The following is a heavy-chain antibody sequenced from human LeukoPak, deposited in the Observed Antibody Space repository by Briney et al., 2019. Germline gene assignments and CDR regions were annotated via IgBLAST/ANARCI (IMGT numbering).Heavy chain of an antibody. D-gene: IGHD1-26*01. V-gene: IGHV1-69*04. CDR2: IIPILGIA. CDR3: ARAVVGATHDLGDY. CDR1: GGTFSSYA. Sequence: SVKVSCKASGGTFSSYAISWVRQAPGQGLEWMGRIIPILGIANYAQKFQGRVTITADKSTSTAYMELSSLRSEDTAVYYCARAVVGATHDLGDYWGQGTLVTVSS. J-gene: IGHJ4*02.